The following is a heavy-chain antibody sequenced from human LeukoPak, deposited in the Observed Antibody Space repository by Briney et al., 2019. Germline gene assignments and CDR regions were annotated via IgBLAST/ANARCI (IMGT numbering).Heavy chain of an antibody. CDR3: ARLENSSGYYYNYYYYYMDV. CDR2: IHYSGST. J-gene: IGHJ6*03. D-gene: IGHD3-22*01. CDR1: GGSIRSSSYY. V-gene: IGHV4-39*01. Sequence: SETLSLTCTVSGGSIRSSSYYWGWIRQPPGKGLEWIGNIHYSGSTYYNPSLKSRVTISVDTSKNQFSLKLSSVTAADTAVYYCARLENSSGYYYNYYYYYMDVWGKGTTVTISS.